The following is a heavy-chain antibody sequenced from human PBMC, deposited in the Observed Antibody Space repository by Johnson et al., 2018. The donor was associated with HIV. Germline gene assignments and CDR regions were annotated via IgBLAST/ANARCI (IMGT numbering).Heavy chain of an antibody. J-gene: IGHJ3*02. CDR2: VTGTGGDT. V-gene: IGHV3-23*04. D-gene: IGHD3-16*01. CDR1: GFTFDDYG. CDR3: ASQVRGLRLGVDAFDI. Sequence: VQLVESGGGVVRPGESLRLSCAASGFTFDDYGMSWVRQAPGKGLEWVSGVTGTGGDTYYAESVKGRFTISRDNSKNTLYLQMNKLRAEDTAVYFCASQVRGLRLGVDAFDIWGQGTMVTVSS.